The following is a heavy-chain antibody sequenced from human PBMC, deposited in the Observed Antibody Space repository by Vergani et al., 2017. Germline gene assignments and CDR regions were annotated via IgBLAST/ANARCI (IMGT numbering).Heavy chain of an antibody. Sequence: QVQLVQSGAEVKKPGASVKVSCKASGGTFSSYAISWVRQAPGQGLEWMGRSIPILGIANYAQKFQGRVTITADKSTSTAYMELSSLRSEDTAVYYCARDRDEYYDSSGYSDYWGQGTLVTVSS. J-gene: IGHJ4*02. V-gene: IGHV1-69*04. CDR1: GGTFSSYA. CDR2: SIPILGIA. D-gene: IGHD3-22*01. CDR3: ARDRDEYYDSSGYSDY.